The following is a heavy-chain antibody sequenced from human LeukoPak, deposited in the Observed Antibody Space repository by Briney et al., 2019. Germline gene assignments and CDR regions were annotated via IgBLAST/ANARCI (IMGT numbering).Heavy chain of an antibody. CDR2: IYYSGTT. Sequence: SETLSLTCTVSGGSMSTYYWSWIRQPPGKGLEWIGYIYYSGTTNYNASLKSRVTISVDTSKDQFSLKLSSVTAADTAVYYCARRYRGSYLFDAWGQGILVTVSS. V-gene: IGHV4-59*08. J-gene: IGHJ5*02. D-gene: IGHD1-26*01. CDR3: ARRYRGSYLFDA. CDR1: GGSMSTYY.